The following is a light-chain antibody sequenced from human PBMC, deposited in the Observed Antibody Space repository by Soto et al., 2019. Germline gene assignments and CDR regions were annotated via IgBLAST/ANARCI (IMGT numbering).Light chain of an antibody. J-gene: IGKJ3*01. CDR1: QGIRNY. CDR2: AAS. V-gene: IGKV1-27*01. Sequence: DIQMTQSPTSLSASVGDRVTITCRASQGIRNYVAWYQQIPGKAPKLLIYAASTLQSGVPSRFSGSGSGTDFSLTINGLQPEAVASYSCPKYSSVPVFGPGTKVESK. CDR3: PKYSSVPV.